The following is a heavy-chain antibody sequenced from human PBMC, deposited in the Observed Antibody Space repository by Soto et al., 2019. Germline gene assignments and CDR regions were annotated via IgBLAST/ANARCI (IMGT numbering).Heavy chain of an antibody. Sequence: QVQLVQSGAEVKKPGASVKVSCKASGYTFTSYGISWVRQAPGQGLEWMGWISAYNGNTNYAQTLQGRVTMTTDTSTSTAYRELKSLRSDDTAVYYCARDETVVVPAAMTNFDYWGQGTLVTVSS. CDR3: ARDETVVVPAAMTNFDY. CDR2: ISAYNGNT. CDR1: GYTFTSYG. J-gene: IGHJ4*02. V-gene: IGHV1-18*01. D-gene: IGHD2-2*01.